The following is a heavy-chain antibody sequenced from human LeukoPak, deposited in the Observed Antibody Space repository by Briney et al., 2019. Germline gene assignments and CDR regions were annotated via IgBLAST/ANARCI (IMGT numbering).Heavy chain of an antibody. J-gene: IGHJ5*02. D-gene: IGHD3-22*01. CDR3: ARGRSNYYDSSGNWFDP. V-gene: IGHV1-2*02. CDR2: INPNSGGT. Sequence: ASVKVSCKASGYTFTGYYMHWVRQAPGQGLEWMGWINPNSGGTNYAQKFQGRVTMTRDTSISTAYMELSRLRSDDTAVYYCARGRSNYYDSSGNWFDPWGQGTLVTVSS. CDR1: GYTFTGYY.